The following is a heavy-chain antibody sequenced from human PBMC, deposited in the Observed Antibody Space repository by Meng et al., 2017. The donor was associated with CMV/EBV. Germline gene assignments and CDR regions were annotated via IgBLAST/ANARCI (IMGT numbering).Heavy chain of an antibody. J-gene: IGHJ4*02. V-gene: IGHV4-4*02. D-gene: IGHD6-19*01. CDR2: IYHSGST. CDR3: ARAVAGIVDY. CDR1: GGSISSSNW. Sequence: GSLRLSCPVSGGSISSSNWWSWVRQPPGKGLEWVGEIYHSGSTNYNPSLKSRVTISVDKSKNQFSLKLSSVTAADTAVYYCARAVAGIVDYWGQGTLVTVSS.